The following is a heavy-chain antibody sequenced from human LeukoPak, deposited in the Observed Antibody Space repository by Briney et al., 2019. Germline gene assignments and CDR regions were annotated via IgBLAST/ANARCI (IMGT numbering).Heavy chain of an antibody. CDR3: AGRGSEDVGQTPYYYVMDV. D-gene: IGHD1-26*01. CDR1: GGSFSGYF. CDR2: INHSGST. J-gene: IGHJ6*02. Sequence: PETLSLTCAVYGGSFSGYFWSWIRQPPGKGLECIGEINHSGSTNYSPSLKSRVTISVDTSKNQFSLKLSSVTAADTAVYYCAGRGSEDVGQTPYYYVMDVWGQGTTVTVSS. V-gene: IGHV4-34*01.